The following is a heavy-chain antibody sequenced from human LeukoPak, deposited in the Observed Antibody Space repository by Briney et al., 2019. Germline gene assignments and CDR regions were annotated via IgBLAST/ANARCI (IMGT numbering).Heavy chain of an antibody. D-gene: IGHD6-13*01. J-gene: IGHJ5*02. CDR1: GGSFSGYY. CDR2: INHSGST. V-gene: IGHV4-34*01. CDR3: ARASYSSSWARKNWFDP. Sequence: SETLFLTCAVYGGSFSGYYWSWIRQPPGKGLEWIGEINHSGSTNYNPSLKSRVTISVDTSKNQFSLKLSSVTAADTAVYYCARASYSSSWARKNWFDPWGQGTLVTVSS.